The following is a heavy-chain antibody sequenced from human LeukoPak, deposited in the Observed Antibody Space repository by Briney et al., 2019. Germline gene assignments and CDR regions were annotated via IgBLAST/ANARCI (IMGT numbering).Heavy chain of an antibody. CDR2: ISSSGSTI. J-gene: IGHJ4*02. V-gene: IGHV3-48*03. D-gene: IGHD4-17*01. CDR3: AKQGYGDPYFDY. CDR1: GFTFSSYE. Sequence: GGSLRLSCAASGFTFSSYEMNWVRQAPGKGLEWVSYISSSGSTIYYADSVKGRFTISRDNAKNSLYLQMNSLRAEDTAVYYCAKQGYGDPYFDYWGQGTLVTVSS.